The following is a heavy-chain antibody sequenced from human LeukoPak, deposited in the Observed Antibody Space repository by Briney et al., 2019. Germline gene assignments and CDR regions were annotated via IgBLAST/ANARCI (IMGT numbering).Heavy chain of an antibody. J-gene: IGHJ4*02. V-gene: IGHV4-59*08. CDR1: GGSITSHY. CDR2: FDFSGTN. D-gene: IGHD5-24*01. CDR3: ARSGGRDGYNFGY. Sequence: SETLSLTCTVSGGSITSHYWSWIRQPPGKGLEWIGYFDFSGTNNYNPSRESRVTISVDTSRTHLYLNLSSVTAADTAVYYCARSGGRDGYNFGYGGPGTLVTVSS.